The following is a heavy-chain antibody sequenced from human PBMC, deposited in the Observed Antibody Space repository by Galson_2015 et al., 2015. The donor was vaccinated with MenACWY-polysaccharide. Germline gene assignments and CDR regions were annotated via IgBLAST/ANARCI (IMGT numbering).Heavy chain of an antibody. CDR1: GFTFGNYW. V-gene: IGHV3-7*01. J-gene: IGHJ4*02. Sequence: SLRLSCAASGFTFGNYWMTWVRQAPGKGLEWVANINEDEREKYHLDSVKGRFTISRGDAKNSLYLQMNSLRAEDTAVYYCARGVYSLDSWGQGTLVTVSS. D-gene: IGHD4-11*01. CDR2: INEDEREK. CDR3: ARGVYSLDS.